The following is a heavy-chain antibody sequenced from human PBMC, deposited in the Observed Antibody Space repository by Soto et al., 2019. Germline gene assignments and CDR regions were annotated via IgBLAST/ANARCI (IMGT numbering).Heavy chain of an antibody. CDR1: GFTFDDYA. D-gene: IGHD5-12*01. CDR3: AKARSGYAFDY. Sequence: EVQLVESGGSLVQPGRSMRLSCAASGFTFDDYAMHWVRQAPGKGLEWVSGISWNSGSIGYADSVKGRFTISRDNAKNSLYLQMNSLRAEDTALYYCAKARSGYAFDYWGQGTLVTVSS. J-gene: IGHJ4*02. CDR2: ISWNSGSI. V-gene: IGHV3-9*01.